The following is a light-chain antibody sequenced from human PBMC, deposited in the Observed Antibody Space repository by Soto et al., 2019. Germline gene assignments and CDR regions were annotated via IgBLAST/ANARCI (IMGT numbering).Light chain of an antibody. CDR3: QQYNRYPYT. Sequence: DVQMTQSPSTLSASVGDRVTITCRASQSITSWLAWYQQKPGKAPKLLIYKASTLESGVPSRFSGCGSGTEFTLTINSLHPDDFARYYCQQYNRYPYTFGQGTKLEIK. CDR2: KAS. V-gene: IGKV1-5*03. CDR1: QSITSW. J-gene: IGKJ2*01.